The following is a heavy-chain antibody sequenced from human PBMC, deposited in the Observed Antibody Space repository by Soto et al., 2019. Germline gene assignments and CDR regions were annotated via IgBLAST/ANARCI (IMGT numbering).Heavy chain of an antibody. CDR1: GGTCSSYA. CDR2: IIPIFGTA. CDR3: ARDIFGKVSTDYYYYGMDV. Sequence: SVKVSCKASGGTCSSYAISWVRPAAGQGLEWMGGIIPIFGTANYAQKFQGRVTITADVSTSTAYMELNSLRSEDTAVYYCARDIFGKVSTDYYYYGMDVWCRGTTVTVSS. J-gene: IGHJ6*02. V-gene: IGHV1-69*13. D-gene: IGHD3-10*02.